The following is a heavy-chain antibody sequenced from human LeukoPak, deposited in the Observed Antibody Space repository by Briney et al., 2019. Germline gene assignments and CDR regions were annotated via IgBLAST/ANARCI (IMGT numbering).Heavy chain of an antibody. CDR1: GGSISSGSYY. V-gene: IGHV4-61*02. Sequence: SETLSLTCTVSGGSISSGSYYWRWIRQPAGKGLEWIGRIYTSGSTNYNPSLKSRVTISVDTSKNQFSLKLSSVTAADTAVYYCARDHYYDSSGYYVGLGFDYWGQGTLVTVSS. CDR3: ARDHYYDSSGYYVGLGFDY. CDR2: IYTSGST. J-gene: IGHJ4*02. D-gene: IGHD3-22*01.